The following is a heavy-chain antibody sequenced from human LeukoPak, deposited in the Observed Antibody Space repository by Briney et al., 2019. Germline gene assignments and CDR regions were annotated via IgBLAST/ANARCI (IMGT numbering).Heavy chain of an antibody. Sequence: SETLSLTCAVSGYSISSGYYWGWIRQPPGKGLEWIGSIYHSGSTYYNPSLKSRVTISVDTSKNQFSLKLSSVTAADTAVYYCARQLGYSSSWYTNYFGYWGQGTLVTVSS. CDR2: IYHSGST. CDR3: ARQLGYSSSWYTNYFGY. V-gene: IGHV4-38-2*01. J-gene: IGHJ4*02. CDR1: GYSISSGYY. D-gene: IGHD6-13*01.